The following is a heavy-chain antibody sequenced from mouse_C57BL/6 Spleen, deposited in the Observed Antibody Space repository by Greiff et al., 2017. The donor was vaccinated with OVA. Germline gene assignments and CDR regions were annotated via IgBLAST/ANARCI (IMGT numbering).Heavy chain of an antibody. CDR3: ARELGYYFDY. V-gene: IGHV5-6*01. Sequence: DVHLVESGGDLVKPGGSLKLSCAASGFTFSSYGMSWVRQTPDKRLEWVATISSGGSYTYYPDSVKGRFTISRDNAKNTLYLQMSSLKSEDTAMYYCARELGYYFDYWGQGTTLTVSS. CDR1: GFTFSSYG. CDR2: ISSGGSYT. J-gene: IGHJ2*01. D-gene: IGHD4-1*01.